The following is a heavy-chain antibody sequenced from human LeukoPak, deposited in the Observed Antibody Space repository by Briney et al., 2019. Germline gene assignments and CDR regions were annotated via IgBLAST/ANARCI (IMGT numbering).Heavy chain of an antibody. CDR2: INHSGST. J-gene: IGHJ6*02. D-gene: IGHD4-17*01. Sequence: PSETLSLTCAVYGGSFSGYYWSWIRQPPGKGLEWIGEINHSGSTNYNPSLKSRVTISVDTSKNQFSLKLSSVTAADTAVYYCARDHYGDYRTVDYGMDVWGQGTTVTVSS. CDR3: ARDHYGDYRTVDYGMDV. CDR1: GGSFSGYY. V-gene: IGHV4-34*01.